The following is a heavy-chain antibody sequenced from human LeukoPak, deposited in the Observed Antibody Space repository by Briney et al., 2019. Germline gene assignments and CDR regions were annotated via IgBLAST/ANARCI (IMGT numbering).Heavy chain of an antibody. CDR1: GGTFSSYA. J-gene: IGHJ4*02. D-gene: IGHD3-9*01. V-gene: IGHV1-8*02. Sequence: ASVKVSCKASGGTFSSYAISWVRQAPGQGLEWMGWMNPNSGNTGYAQKFQGRVTMTRNTSISTAYMELSSLRSEDTAVYYCARGLLRYFDWLSFRGDYWGQGTLVTVSS. CDR2: MNPNSGNT. CDR3: ARGLLRYFDWLSFRGDY.